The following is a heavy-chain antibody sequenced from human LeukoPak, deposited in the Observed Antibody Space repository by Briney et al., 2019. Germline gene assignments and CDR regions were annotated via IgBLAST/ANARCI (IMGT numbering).Heavy chain of an antibody. J-gene: IGHJ5*02. V-gene: IGHV4-61*02. CDR3: ARGVTTVTTINWFDP. Sequence: SQTLSLTCTVSGGSISSGSYYWSWIRQPAGKGLEWIGRIYTSGSTNYNPSLKSRVTISVDTSKNQFSLKLSSVTAADTAVYYCARGVTTVTTINWFDPWSQGSLVTVSS. CDR2: IYTSGST. D-gene: IGHD4-17*01. CDR1: GGSISSGSYY.